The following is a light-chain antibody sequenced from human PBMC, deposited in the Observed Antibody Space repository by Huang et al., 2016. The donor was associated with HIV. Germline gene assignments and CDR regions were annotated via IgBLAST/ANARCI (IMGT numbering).Light chain of an antibody. CDR1: QSVSRN. CDR3: QQYNNWPPWT. V-gene: IGKV3-15*01. CDR2: VAS. Sequence: EIVMTQSPATLSVSPGERATLSCRASQSVSRNLAWYQQKPCPAPRLLIYVASTRATGIPARFSGSGSGTEFTLTISSLQSEDFAVYYCQQYNNWPPWTFGQGTKVEIK. J-gene: IGKJ1*01.